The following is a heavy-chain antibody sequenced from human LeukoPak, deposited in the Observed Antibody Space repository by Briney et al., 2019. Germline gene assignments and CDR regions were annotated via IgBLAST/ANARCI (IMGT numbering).Heavy chain of an antibody. D-gene: IGHD2-15*01. V-gene: IGHV4-34*01. CDR2: INHSGST. J-gene: IGHJ3*02. CDR3: ARAVYCSGGSCYSFLNAFDI. Sequence: PSETLSLTCAVYGGSFSGYYWNWIRQPPGKGLEWIGEINHSGSTNYNPSLKSRVTISVDTSKNQFSLKLSSVTAADTAVYYCARAVYCSGGSCYSFLNAFDIWGQGTMVTVSS. CDR1: GGSFSGYY.